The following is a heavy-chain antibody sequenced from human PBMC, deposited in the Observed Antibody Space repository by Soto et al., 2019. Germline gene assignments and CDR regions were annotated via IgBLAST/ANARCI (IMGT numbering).Heavy chain of an antibody. D-gene: IGHD3-9*01. Sequence: PGGSLRLSCAASGFTFSNAWMNWVRQAPGKGLEWVGRIKSKTDGGTTDYAAPVKGRFTISRDDSKNTLYLQMNSLKTEDTAVYYCTTLYFDWLSVMWDDYYYYYGMDVWGQGTTVTVSS. V-gene: IGHV3-15*07. CDR2: IKSKTDGGTT. J-gene: IGHJ6*02. CDR1: GFTFSNAW. CDR3: TTLYFDWLSVMWDDYYYYYGMDV.